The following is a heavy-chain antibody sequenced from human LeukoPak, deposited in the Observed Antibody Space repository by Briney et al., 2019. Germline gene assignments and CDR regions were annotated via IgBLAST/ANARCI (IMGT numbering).Heavy chain of an antibody. CDR1: GFTFSNYA. CDR2: ISGSGGST. J-gene: IGHJ4*02. Sequence: PGGSLRLSCAASGFTFSNYAMSWVRQAPGKGLEWVSVISGSGGSTYYADSVKGRFTISRDNSKNTLYVQMNSLRAEDTAVYYCAEHLYYDSGAYHTLSSFDYWGQGTLVTVSS. V-gene: IGHV3-23*01. D-gene: IGHD3-22*01. CDR3: AEHLYYDSGAYHTLSSFDY.